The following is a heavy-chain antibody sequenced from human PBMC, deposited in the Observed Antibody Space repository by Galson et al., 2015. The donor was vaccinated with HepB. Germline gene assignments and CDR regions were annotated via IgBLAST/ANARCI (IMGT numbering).Heavy chain of an antibody. V-gene: IGHV1-69*10. Sequence: SVKVSCKASGGTFSSYAISWVRQAPGQGLEWMGGIIPILGIANYAQKFQGRVTITADKSTSTAYMELSSLRSEDTAVYYCARGYQLLSVVGWFDPWGQGTLVTVSS. J-gene: IGHJ5*02. CDR2: IIPILGIA. CDR3: ARGYQLLSVVGWFDP. CDR1: GGTFSSYA. D-gene: IGHD2-2*01.